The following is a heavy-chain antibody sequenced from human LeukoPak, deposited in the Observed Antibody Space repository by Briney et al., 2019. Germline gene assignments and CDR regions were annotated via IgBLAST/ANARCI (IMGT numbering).Heavy chain of an antibody. CDR3: ARVIGSYGDSAY. CDR2: ISSTSSAI. CDR1: GFTFSSYS. J-gene: IGHJ4*02. V-gene: IGHV3-48*04. Sequence: GGSLRLSCTASGFTFSSYSMNWVRQAPGKGLEWLSYISSTSSAIYYADSLKGRFTISRDNAKNSLYLQMDSLRAEDTAVYYCARVIGSYGDSAYWGQGTLVTVSS. D-gene: IGHD3-16*01.